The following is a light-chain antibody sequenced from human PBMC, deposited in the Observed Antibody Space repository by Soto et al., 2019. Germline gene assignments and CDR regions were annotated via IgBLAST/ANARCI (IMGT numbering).Light chain of an antibody. J-gene: IGLJ1*01. CDR3: SSCTSSNTFV. CDR1: SSDVGSQNC. CDR2: DVR. V-gene: IGLV2-14*03. Sequence: QSVPTQPVSVSGSPGQSITISCTGTSSDVGSQNCASWYQQHPRKAPKLMIYDVRNRPSGVSYRFSGSKSGNTASLTISGLQAEDEADYYCSSCTSSNTFVFGTGTKLTVL.